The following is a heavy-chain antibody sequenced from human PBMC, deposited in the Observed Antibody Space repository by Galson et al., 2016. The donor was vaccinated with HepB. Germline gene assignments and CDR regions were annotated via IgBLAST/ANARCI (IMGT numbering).Heavy chain of an antibody. D-gene: IGHD4-17*01. CDR2: ISGSGGST. CDR3: AKDVSYSDYGPYNYFYGLDV. V-gene: IGHV3-23*01. CDR1: GLTFSSYA. J-gene: IGHJ6*04. Sequence: SLRLSCAASGLTFSSYAMNWVRQAPGEGLEWASSISGSGGSTYNADSVKGRFTISRDNSKNRLYLQMNSLRAEDTAIYYCAKDVSYSDYGPYNYFYGLDVWGKGTTVTVSS.